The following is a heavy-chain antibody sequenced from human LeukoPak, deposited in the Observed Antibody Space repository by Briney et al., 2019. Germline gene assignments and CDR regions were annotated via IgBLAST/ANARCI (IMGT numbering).Heavy chain of an antibody. D-gene: IGHD6-13*01. Sequence: ASVKVSCKASGGTFSSYAISWVRQAPGQRLEWMGWINAGNGNTKYSQKFQGRVTITRDTSASTAYMELSSLRSEDTAVYYCASGPSIAADDAFDIWGQGTMVTVSS. J-gene: IGHJ3*02. CDR2: INAGNGNT. CDR1: GGTFSSYA. CDR3: ASGPSIAADDAFDI. V-gene: IGHV1-3*01.